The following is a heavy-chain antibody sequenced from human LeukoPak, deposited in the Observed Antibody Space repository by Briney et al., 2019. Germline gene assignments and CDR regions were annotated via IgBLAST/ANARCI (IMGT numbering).Heavy chain of an antibody. J-gene: IGHJ4*02. CDR3: ARVSDISVAAYFDY. Sequence: GGSLRLSSAASGFTFDDYGLSWVRQAPGKGLEWVSTINWNGGSTGYADSVKGRFTISRDNAKNSLYLQTNSLRAEDTALYYCARVSDISVAAYFDYWGQGTLVTVSS. CDR2: INWNGGST. V-gene: IGHV3-20*04. D-gene: IGHD6-19*01. CDR1: GFTFDDYG.